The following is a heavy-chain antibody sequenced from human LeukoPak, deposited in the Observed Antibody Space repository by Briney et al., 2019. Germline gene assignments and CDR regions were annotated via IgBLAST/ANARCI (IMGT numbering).Heavy chain of an antibody. CDR3: ARDSGGWLPPWYYYYYMDV. CDR1: GYTFTSYG. D-gene: IGHD3-22*01. Sequence: PGASVKVSCKASGYTFTSYGISWVRQAPGQGLEWMGWINAYNGNTNYAQKLQGRVTMTTDTSTSTAYMELRSLRSDDAAVYYCARDSGGWLPPWYYYYYMDVWGKGTTVTISS. CDR2: INAYNGNT. J-gene: IGHJ6*03. V-gene: IGHV1-18*01.